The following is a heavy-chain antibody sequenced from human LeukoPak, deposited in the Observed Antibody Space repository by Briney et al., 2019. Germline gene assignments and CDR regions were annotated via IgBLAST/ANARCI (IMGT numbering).Heavy chain of an antibody. V-gene: IGHV1-46*01. Sequence: ASVKVSCKASVYTFTGHYMHWVRQAPGHGLEWVGIINPSGGSTSYAQKFQGGVTMTRDTSTSTVYMELSSLRSEDTAVYYCARGGMERGALGYWGQGTLVTVSS. D-gene: IGHD3-10*01. CDR3: ARGGMERGALGY. CDR2: INPSGGST. J-gene: IGHJ4*02. CDR1: VYTFTGHY.